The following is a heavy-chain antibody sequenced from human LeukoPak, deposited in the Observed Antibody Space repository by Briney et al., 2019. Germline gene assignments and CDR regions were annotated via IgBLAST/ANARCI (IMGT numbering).Heavy chain of an antibody. CDR1: GGSISSYY. J-gene: IGHJ5*02. CDR2: IYYIGST. CDR3: ARETLRRDFWSGYRNNWFDP. Sequence: PSETLSLTCTVSGGSISSYYWSWIRQPPGKGLEWIGYIYYIGSTNYNPSFKSRVTISVDTSKNQFSLKLSSVTAADTAVYYCARETLRRDFWSGYRNNWFDPWGQGTLVTVSS. D-gene: IGHD3-3*01. V-gene: IGHV4-59*12.